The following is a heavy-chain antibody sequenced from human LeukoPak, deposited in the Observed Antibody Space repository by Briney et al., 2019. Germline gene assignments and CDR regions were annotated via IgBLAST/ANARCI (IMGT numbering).Heavy chain of an antibody. D-gene: IGHD5-24*01. CDR2: ISNRGST. CDR3: ARVDGDGYNIPDY. Sequence: PSETLSLTCSVSGGSISSNYWSWIRQPPGKGLEWIGYISNRGSTNYNPSLESRVTISVDTSKNQFSLKLRSVTAADTAVYYCARVDGDGYNIPDYWGQGTLVTVSS. J-gene: IGHJ4*02. CDR1: GGSISSNY. V-gene: IGHV4-59*01.